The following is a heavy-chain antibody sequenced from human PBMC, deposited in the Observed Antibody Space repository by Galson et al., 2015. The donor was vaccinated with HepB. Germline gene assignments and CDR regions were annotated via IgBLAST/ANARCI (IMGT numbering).Heavy chain of an antibody. D-gene: IGHD6-19*01. V-gene: IGHV5-10-1*01. CDR1: GYNFTNYW. CDR3: ARQAIGYSSRGDGFDL. J-gene: IGHJ3*01. Sequence: QSGAEVKKPGESLTISCPGSGYNFTNYWVTWVRQMPGEGLEWMGKIDPVDSYTNYSPSFQGHVTISTDKSISTAYLQWSSLKPSDTAMYYCARQAIGYSSRGDGFDLWGQGTLVTLSS. CDR2: IDPVDSYT.